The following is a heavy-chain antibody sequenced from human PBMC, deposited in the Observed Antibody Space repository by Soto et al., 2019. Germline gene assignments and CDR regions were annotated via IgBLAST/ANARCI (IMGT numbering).Heavy chain of an antibody. J-gene: IGHJ1*01. Sequence: ASVKVSCKASGYTFTSYAMHWLRQAPGQRLEWMGWINAGNGNAKYSQKFQGRVTITRDTSASTAYMELSSLRSEDTAVYYCARDSIAARGNFQHWGQGTLVTVSS. CDR2: INAGNGNA. V-gene: IGHV1-3*01. CDR1: GYTFTSYA. CDR3: ARDSIAARGNFQH. D-gene: IGHD6-6*01.